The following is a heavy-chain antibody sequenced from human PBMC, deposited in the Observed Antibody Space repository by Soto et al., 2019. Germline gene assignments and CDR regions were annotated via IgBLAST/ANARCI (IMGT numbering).Heavy chain of an antibody. CDR2: INPSGGST. CDR3: ARGWGRAGYNLDY. CDR1: GYTFTSYY. J-gene: IGHJ4*02. V-gene: IGHV1-46*01. Sequence: QVQLVQSGAEVKKPGASVKVSCNASGYTFTSYYMHWVRQAPGQGREWMGIINPSGGSTSYAQTFQGRVTMTRDTSTSTAYMELSSLRSEDTAVYYCARGWGRAGYNLDYWGQGTLVTVSS. D-gene: IGHD3-16*01.